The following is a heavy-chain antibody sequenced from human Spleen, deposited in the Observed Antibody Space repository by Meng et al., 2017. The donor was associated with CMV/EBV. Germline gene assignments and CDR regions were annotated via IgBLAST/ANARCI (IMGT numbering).Heavy chain of an antibody. D-gene: IGHD3-16*02. CDR2: VRSKPYGGTT. V-gene: IGHV3-49*04. CDR1: GFTFDNYA. Sequence: GESLKISCTTSGFTFDNYAVTWVRQAPGKGLEWLGFVRSKPYGGTTEYAASVKGRFTISRHDSNSIAYLQMNSLKTEDTAVYYCTALGELSLYTLDAFDIWGQGTMVTVSS. CDR3: TALGELSLYTLDAFDI. J-gene: IGHJ3*02.